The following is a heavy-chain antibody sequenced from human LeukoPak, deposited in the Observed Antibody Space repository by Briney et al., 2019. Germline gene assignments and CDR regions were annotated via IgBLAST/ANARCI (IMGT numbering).Heavy chain of an antibody. Sequence: GGSLRLSCAASGFTFSSYSMNWVRQAPGKGLEWVSSISSSSSYIYYADSVKGRITISRDNAKNSLYLQMNSLRAEDTAVYYCASFGYCSGGSCFDYWGQGTLVTVSS. CDR1: GFTFSSYS. D-gene: IGHD2-15*01. CDR2: ISSSSSYI. V-gene: IGHV3-21*01. J-gene: IGHJ4*02. CDR3: ASFGYCSGGSCFDY.